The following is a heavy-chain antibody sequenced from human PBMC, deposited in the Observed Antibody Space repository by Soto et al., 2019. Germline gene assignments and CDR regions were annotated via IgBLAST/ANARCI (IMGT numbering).Heavy chain of an antibody. Sequence: QVQLVQSGAEVKKPGSSVKVSCKASGGTFSSYAISWVRQAPGQGLEWMGGIIPIFGTANYAQKFQGRVTITADESTSTAYMELSSLRSEDTAVYYCAREPTYYDILTDRYYYYYYGMDVWGQGTTVTVSS. J-gene: IGHJ6*02. V-gene: IGHV1-69*01. CDR3: AREPTYYDILTDRYYYYYYGMDV. D-gene: IGHD3-9*01. CDR1: GGTFSSYA. CDR2: IIPIFGTA.